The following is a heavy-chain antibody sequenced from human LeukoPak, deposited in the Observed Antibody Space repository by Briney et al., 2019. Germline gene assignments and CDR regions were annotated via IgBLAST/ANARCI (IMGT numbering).Heavy chain of an antibody. J-gene: IGHJ3*01. CDR3: AREDDDWGPNTFDV. CDR2: INSGSSYM. V-gene: IGHV3-48*02. D-gene: IGHD7-27*01. CDR1: GFTFSSYS. Sequence: GGSLRLSCAASGFTFSSYSMNWVSQAPGKWLEWVSYINSGSSYMYYPDSVKGRFTISRDNAKNSLYLQMDSLRDEGTAVYYCAREDDDWGPNTFDVWGQGTVVTVSS.